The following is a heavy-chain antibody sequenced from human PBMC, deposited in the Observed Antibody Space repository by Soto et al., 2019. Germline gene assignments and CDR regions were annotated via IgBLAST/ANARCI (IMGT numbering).Heavy chain of an antibody. Sequence: EVQLVESGGGLVQPGGSLTLSCATSGFSFGGSALHWVRQASGKGLEWVGRIRSKASSYATAYAASVTGRFTISRDDSKSPAYLKMNSLKTEDTAVYYCTSSPYGDFTYFDYWGQGTLVTVSS. CDR3: TSSPYGDFTYFDY. CDR1: GFSFGGSA. D-gene: IGHD4-17*01. J-gene: IGHJ4*02. CDR2: IRSKASSYAT. V-gene: IGHV3-73*02.